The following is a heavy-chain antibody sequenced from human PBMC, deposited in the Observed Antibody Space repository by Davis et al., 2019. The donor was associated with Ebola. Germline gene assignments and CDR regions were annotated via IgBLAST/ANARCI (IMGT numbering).Heavy chain of an antibody. J-gene: IGHJ6*02. D-gene: IGHD2-2*02. CDR1: GGSISSGGYS. CDR3: ARGEVRYCSSTSCYNYGMDV. V-gene: IGHV4-30-2*01. Sequence: MPSETLSLTCAVSGGSISSGGYSWSWIRQPPGKGLEWIGYIYHSGSTYYNPSLKSRVTISVDRSKNQFSLKLSSVTAADTAVYYCARGEVRYCSSTSCYNYGMDVWGQGTTVTVSS. CDR2: IYHSGST.